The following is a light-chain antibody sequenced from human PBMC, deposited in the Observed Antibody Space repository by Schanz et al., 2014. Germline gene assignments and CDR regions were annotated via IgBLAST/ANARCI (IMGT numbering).Light chain of an antibody. Sequence: EIVMTQSPATLSVSPGERVTLSCRASQSVSSYLAWYQQKPGQAPRLLIYDASSLESGVPSRFSGSGSGTDFTLTISRLEPEDFALYYCQQYGSPITFGQGTRLEIK. CDR2: DAS. CDR1: QSVSSY. CDR3: QQYGSPIT. J-gene: IGKJ5*01. V-gene: IGKV3-20*01.